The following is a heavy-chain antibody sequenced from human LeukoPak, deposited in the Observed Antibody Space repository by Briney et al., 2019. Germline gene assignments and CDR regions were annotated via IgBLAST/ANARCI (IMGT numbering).Heavy chain of an antibody. Sequence: PGGSLRLSCAASGFTFSKYSMNWVCQAPGKGLEWVSYISEYSSTTYYADSVKGRFTISRHNAKNSLYLQMNSLRAEDTAVYYCARDGGEYCSGGSCTAFDIWGQGTMVTVSS. V-gene: IGHV3-48*04. D-gene: IGHD2-15*01. CDR1: GFTFSKYS. J-gene: IGHJ3*02. CDR3: ARDGGEYCSGGSCTAFDI. CDR2: ISEYSSTT.